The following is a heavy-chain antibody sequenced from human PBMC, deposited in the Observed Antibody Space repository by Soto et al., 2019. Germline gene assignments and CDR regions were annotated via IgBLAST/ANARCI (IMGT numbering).Heavy chain of an antibody. CDR3: SLERGYDGYYFDY. CDR1: GYTFTSYD. V-gene: IGHV1-8*01. D-gene: IGHD5-12*01. J-gene: IGHJ4*02. CDR2: MNPNSGNT. Sequence: QVQLVQSGAEVKKPGASVKVSCKASGYTFTSYDINWVRQATGHGLEWMGWMNPNSGNTGYAQKFQGRVTMTRNTSISTAYMELSSLRSEDTAVYYCSLERGYDGYYFDYWGQGTLVTVSS.